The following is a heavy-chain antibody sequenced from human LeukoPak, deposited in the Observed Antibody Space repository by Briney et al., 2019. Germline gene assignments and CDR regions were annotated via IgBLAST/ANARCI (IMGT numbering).Heavy chain of an antibody. CDR1: GFPFSSYA. V-gene: IGHV3-23*01. Sequence: GGSLRLSCAASGFPFSSYAMSWVRQSPGKGLEWVSAISGGNGNTYYAYYADSVRGRFTISRDSSKNTLYLQMNSLRAEDTAAYYCAKFYGILTGYFDYWGQGTLVTVSS. CDR2: ISGGNGNTYYA. CDR3: AKFYGILTGYFDY. J-gene: IGHJ4*02. D-gene: IGHD3-9*01.